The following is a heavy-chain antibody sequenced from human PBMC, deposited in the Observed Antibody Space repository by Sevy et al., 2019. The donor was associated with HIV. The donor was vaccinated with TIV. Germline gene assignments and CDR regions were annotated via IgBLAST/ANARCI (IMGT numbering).Heavy chain of an antibody. J-gene: IGHJ4*02. D-gene: IGHD3-22*01. Sequence: GGSLRLSCAASGFTFTSYGMHWVRQAPGKGLEWVAFIRDDGSIKSYAESVKGRVTISRDNSKNTVYLEMDSLTGEDTAVYYCAKDSTFVNHYYNSRGYGALRSYFDSWGQGALVTVSS. CDR3: AKDSTFVNHYYNSRGYGALRSYFDS. CDR1: GFTFTSYG. CDR2: IRDDGSIK. V-gene: IGHV3-30*02.